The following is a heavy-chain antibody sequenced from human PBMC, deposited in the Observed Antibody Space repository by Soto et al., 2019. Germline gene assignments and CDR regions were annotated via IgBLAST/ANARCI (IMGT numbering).Heavy chain of an antibody. D-gene: IGHD3-9*01. CDR3: AREGVHYDILTGYP. CDR1: GGPMSSYY. V-gene: IGHV4-4*07. J-gene: IGHJ5*02. CDR2: IYTSGST. Sequence: EILSLTWTVAGGPMSSYYWSWIRQPAGKRLEWIGRIYTSGSTNYNPFLKSRVTMSVDTSKKQFSLKLRSVTAADTAVYYCAREGVHYDILTGYPWGQGTLVTVSS.